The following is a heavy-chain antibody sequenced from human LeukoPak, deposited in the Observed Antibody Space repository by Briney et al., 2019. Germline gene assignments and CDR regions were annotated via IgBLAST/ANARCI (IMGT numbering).Heavy chain of an antibody. CDR3: ARCFSRGGGCLY. CDR2: INNDGSSR. CDR1: GFTFSSYE. J-gene: IGHJ4*02. V-gene: IGHV3-74*01. D-gene: IGHD2-15*01. Sequence: GGSLRLSCAASGFTFSSYEMNWVRQAPGKGLVWVSRINNDGSSRSYADSVKGRFTISRDNAKNTLYLQMNSLRAEDTAVYYCARCFSRGGGCLYWGQGTLVTVSS.